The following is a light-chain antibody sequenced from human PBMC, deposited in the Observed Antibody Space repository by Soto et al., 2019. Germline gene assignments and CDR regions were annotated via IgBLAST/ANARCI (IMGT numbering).Light chain of an antibody. CDR2: KAS. CDR3: QHYNSYSEA. J-gene: IGKJ1*01. Sequence: DIQMTQSPSTLSGSVGDRVTITCRASQTISSWLAWYQQKPGKAPKLLIYKASTLKSGVPSRFSGSGSGTEFTLTISSMQTDDFATYYCQHYNSYSEALGQGTKVELK. CDR1: QTISSW. V-gene: IGKV1-5*03.